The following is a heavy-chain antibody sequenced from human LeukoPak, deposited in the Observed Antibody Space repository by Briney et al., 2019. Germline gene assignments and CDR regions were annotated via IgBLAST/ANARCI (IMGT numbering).Heavy chain of an antibody. CDR1: GGSMNDYY. CDR2: IYNSGST. J-gene: IGHJ4*02. D-gene: IGHD6-13*01. CDR3: ARHGDTSSWYVAY. V-gene: IGHV4-59*08. Sequence: SETLSLTCTVSGGSMNDYYWSWIRQPPGKGLEWIGYIYNSGSTNYNPSLKSRVTISVDTSKKQFSLKLSSVTAADTAVYYCARHGDTSSWYVAYWGQGTLVTVSS.